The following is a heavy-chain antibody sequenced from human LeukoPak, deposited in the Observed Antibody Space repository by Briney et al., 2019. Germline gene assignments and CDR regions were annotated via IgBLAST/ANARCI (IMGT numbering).Heavy chain of an antibody. Sequence: SETLSLTCTVSGGSISSYYWSWIRQPPGKGLEWIGRMYSTGSTDYNPSLKSRVTVSIDTSKNQFSLKVRSVTAADTAFYYCARDGGTSHFDYWGLGTLVTVSS. CDR2: MYSTGST. V-gene: IGHV4-4*07. CDR1: GGSISSYY. J-gene: IGHJ4*02. CDR3: ARDGGTSHFDY. D-gene: IGHD6-6*01.